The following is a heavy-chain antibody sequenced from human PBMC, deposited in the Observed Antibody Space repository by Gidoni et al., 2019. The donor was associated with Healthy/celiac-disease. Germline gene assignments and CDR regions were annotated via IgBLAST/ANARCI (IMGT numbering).Heavy chain of an antibody. CDR1: GFTFSSYG. J-gene: IGHJ4*02. V-gene: IGHV3-30*18. CDR2: RSYDGSNK. D-gene: IGHD6-19*01. Sequence: QVQLVESGGGVVQPGRSLRLSCAASGFTFSSYGMHWVRQAPGKGLEWVAVRSYDGSNKYYADSVKGRFTISRDNSKNTLYLQMNSRRAEDTAVYYCAKEMEYRNVIAVGDFDYWGQGTLVTVSS. CDR3: AKEMEYRNVIAVGDFDY.